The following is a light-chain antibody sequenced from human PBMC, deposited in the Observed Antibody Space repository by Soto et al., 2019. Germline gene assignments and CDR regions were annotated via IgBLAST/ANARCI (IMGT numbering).Light chain of an antibody. Sequence: DIQMTQSPSTLSASVGDTVTITCRASQTISGWLAWYQQKPGKAPKLLIFDVSTLQSGVPSRFSGSGSGTEFTLTISSLQPDDFATYYCQQYDTYLTFGGGTKVDIK. CDR1: QTISGW. CDR2: DVS. J-gene: IGKJ4*01. CDR3: QQYDTYLT. V-gene: IGKV1-5*01.